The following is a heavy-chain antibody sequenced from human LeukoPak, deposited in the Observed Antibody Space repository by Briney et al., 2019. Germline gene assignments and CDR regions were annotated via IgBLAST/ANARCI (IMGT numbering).Heavy chain of an antibody. CDR1: GGSISNYY. CDR2: IYYSGST. J-gene: IGHJ5*02. D-gene: IGHD1-14*01. CDR3: ARGYGTNWFDP. Sequence: SETLSLTCTVSGGSISNYYWGWIRQPPGEGLEWIGSIYYSGSTYYNSSLQSRVTISVDTSKNQFSLKLSSVTAADTAVYYCARGYGTNWFDPWGQGTLVTVSS. V-gene: IGHV4-39*07.